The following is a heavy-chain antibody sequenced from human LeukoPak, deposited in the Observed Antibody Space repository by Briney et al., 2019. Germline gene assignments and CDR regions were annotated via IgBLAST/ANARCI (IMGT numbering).Heavy chain of an antibody. CDR2: ISYGGSNK. D-gene: IGHD3-10*01. Sequence: GGSLRLSCAASGFTFSSYGMHWVRQAPGKGLEWVAVISYGGSNKYYADSVKGRFTISGDNSKNTLYLQMNSLRAEDTAVYYCARVLTMVGDYYFDYWGQGTLVTVSS. J-gene: IGHJ4*02. CDR1: GFTFSSYG. V-gene: IGHV3-30*03. CDR3: ARVLTMVGDYYFDY.